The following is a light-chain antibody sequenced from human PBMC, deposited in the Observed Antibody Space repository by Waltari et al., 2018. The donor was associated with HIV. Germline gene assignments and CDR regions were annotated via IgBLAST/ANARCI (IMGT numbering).Light chain of an antibody. Sequence: QSVLTQPPSASGTPGQRVTISCSGRRSNIGSNSVSWYQQLPGTAPKLLIYSNSQRPSGVPGRFSGSKSGTSASLAISGLQSEDEAEYYCAAWDDNLNALFGGGTKLTVL. CDR2: SNS. CDR3: AAWDDNLNAL. V-gene: IGLV1-44*01. J-gene: IGLJ2*01. CDR1: RSNIGSNS.